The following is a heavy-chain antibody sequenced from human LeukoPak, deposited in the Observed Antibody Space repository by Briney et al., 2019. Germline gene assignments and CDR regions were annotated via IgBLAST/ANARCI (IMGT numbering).Heavy chain of an antibody. D-gene: IGHD3-3*01. CDR3: ARVTIFGVVIDY. CDR2: IYYSGST. Sequence: PSETLSLTCTVSGGSISSSSYYWGWIRQPPGKGLEWIGSIYYSGSTYYNPSLKSRVTISVDTSKNQSSLKLSSVTAADTAVYYCARVTIFGVVIDYWGQGTLVTVSS. J-gene: IGHJ4*02. V-gene: IGHV4-39*07. CDR1: GGSISSSSYY.